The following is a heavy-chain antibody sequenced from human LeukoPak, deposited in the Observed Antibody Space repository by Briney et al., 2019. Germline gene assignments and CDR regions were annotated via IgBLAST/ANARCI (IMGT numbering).Heavy chain of an antibody. CDR1: GFTFDDYG. CDR3: ARDGEPITMIVVGFFDY. V-gene: IGHV3-20*04. J-gene: IGHJ4*02. Sequence: GGSLRLSCAASGFTFDDYGMSWVRQAPGKGLEWVSGINWNGGSTGYADSVKGRFTISRDNAKNSLYLQMNSLRAEDTALYYCARDGEPITMIVVGFFDYWGQGTLVTVSS. D-gene: IGHD3-22*01. CDR2: INWNGGST.